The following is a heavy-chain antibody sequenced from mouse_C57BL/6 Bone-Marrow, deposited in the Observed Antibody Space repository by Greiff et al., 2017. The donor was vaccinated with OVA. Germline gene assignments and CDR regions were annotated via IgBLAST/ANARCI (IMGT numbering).Heavy chain of an antibody. CDR1: GFNFTDDY. CDR2: IDPANGDT. D-gene: IGHD2-2*01. J-gene: IGHJ2*01. CDR3: TTTMVTNRDVDY. Sequence: VQLQQSGAELVRPGASVKLSCTASGFNFTDDYMHWVKQRPEQGLEWIGWIDPANGDTEYASKFKGKATITADTSSNTAYLQLSSLTSEDTAVYYCTTTMVTNRDVDYWGQGTTLTVSS. V-gene: IGHV14-4*01.